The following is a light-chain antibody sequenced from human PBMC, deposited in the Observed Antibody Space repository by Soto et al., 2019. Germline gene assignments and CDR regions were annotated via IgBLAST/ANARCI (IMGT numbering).Light chain of an antibody. J-gene: IGLJ2*01. V-gene: IGLV2-14*01. CDR3: SSYTSSTTLDVV. CDR2: EVT. Sequence: QSVLTQPAFVSGSPGQSITISCTGTSSDVGGHNYVSWYQQHPGTAPKLMIYEVTNRPSGVSNRFSGSKSGNTASLTISGLQAEDEADYYCSSYTSSTTLDVVFGGGTKLTVL. CDR1: SSDVGGHNY.